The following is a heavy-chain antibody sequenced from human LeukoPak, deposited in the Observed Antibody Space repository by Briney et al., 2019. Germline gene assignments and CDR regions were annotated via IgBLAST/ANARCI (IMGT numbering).Heavy chain of an antibody. J-gene: IGHJ6*03. V-gene: IGHV3-74*01. CDR1: GFTFGNYW. CDR3: ARGAGRVLRIVGPTTNYYYMDV. CDR2: INIDGTST. Sequence: GGSLRLSCAASGFTFGNYWMHWVRQAPGKGLVWVSRINIDGTSTAYADSVKGRFTISRDSSKNTLYLQMNSLRAEDTAVYYCARGAGRVLRIVGPTTNYYYMDVWGKGTTVTVSS. D-gene: IGHD1-26*01.